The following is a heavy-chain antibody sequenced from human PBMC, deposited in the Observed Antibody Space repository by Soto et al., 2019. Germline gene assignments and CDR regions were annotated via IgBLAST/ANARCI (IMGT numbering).Heavy chain of an antibody. CDR3: ARCRDDCWRANLAGYYGMDV. D-gene: IGHD3-3*01. CDR2: INSDGSST. V-gene: IGHV3-74*01. J-gene: IGHJ6*02. Sequence: EVQLVESGGGLVQPGGSLRLSCAASGFTFSSYWMHWVRQAPGKGLVWVSRINSDGSSTSYADSVKGRFTISRNNDKITQYPQMNSLRSEDTAVDYCARCRDDCWRANLAGYYGMDVWGQGTTVTVSS. CDR1: GFTFSSYW.